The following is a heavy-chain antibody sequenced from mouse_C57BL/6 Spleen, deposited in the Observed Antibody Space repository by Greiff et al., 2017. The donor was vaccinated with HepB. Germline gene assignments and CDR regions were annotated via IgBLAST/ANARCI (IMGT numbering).Heavy chain of an antibody. Sequence: DVKLVESGGGLVKPGGSLKLSCAASGFTFSDYGMHWVRQAPEKGLEWVAYISSGSSTIYYADTVKGRFTISRDNAKNTLFLQMTSLRSEDTAMYYCSRDHYYGSSYRYFDVWGTGTTVTVSS. J-gene: IGHJ1*03. CDR2: ISSGSSTI. CDR1: GFTFSDYG. CDR3: SRDHYYGSSYRYFDV. V-gene: IGHV5-17*01. D-gene: IGHD1-1*01.